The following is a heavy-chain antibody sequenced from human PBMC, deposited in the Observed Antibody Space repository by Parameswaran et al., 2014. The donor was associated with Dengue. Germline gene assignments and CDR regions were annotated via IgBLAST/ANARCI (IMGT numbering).Heavy chain of an antibody. CDR3: ATPYSGSYNYFDY. Sequence: WIRQPPGKGLEWVSAISGSGGSTYYADSVKGRFTISRDNSKNTLYLQMNSLRAEDTAVYYCATPYSGSYNYFDYWGQGTLVTVSS. V-gene: IGHV3-23*01. J-gene: IGHJ4*02. CDR2: ISGSGGST. D-gene: IGHD1-26*01.